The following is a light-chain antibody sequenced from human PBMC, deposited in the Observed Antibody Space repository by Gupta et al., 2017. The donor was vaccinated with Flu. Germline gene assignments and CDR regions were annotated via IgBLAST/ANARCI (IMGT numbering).Light chain of an antibody. J-gene: IGLJ3*02. CDR2: EVS. CDR3: SSYTSNFHPG. CDR1: SSDIGGYNY. Sequence: QSALTQPASVSGSPGQSSTISCTGTSSDIGGYNYVSWYQQHPGEAPKLMVYEVSNRPAGVSDRFSGSKAGNTASLTISGLQEEDEADYYCSSYTSNFHPGFGGGTKLTVL. V-gene: IGLV2-14*01.